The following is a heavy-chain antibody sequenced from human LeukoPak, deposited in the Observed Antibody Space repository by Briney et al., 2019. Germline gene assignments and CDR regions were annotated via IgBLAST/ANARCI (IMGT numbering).Heavy chain of an antibody. Sequence: GGSLRLSCAASGFTFSSYEMNWVRQAPGKGLEWVSYISRSGSSIDYADSVKGRFTISRDNAKNSLYLQMNSLRAEDTAVYYCARGPLRCSGGSCYSDYYYYGMDVWGKGTTVTVSS. CDR3: ARGPLRCSGGSCYSDYYYYGMDV. J-gene: IGHJ6*04. D-gene: IGHD2-15*01. CDR2: ISRSGSSI. CDR1: GFTFSSYE. V-gene: IGHV3-48*03.